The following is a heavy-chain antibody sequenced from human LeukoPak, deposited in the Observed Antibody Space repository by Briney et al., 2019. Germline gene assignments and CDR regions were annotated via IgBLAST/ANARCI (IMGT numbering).Heavy chain of an antibody. CDR3: ARDQDSSGYYDY. D-gene: IGHD3-22*01. Sequence: GASVKVSCKASGYTFTGYYIHWVRQAPGQGLEWTGRINPNSGGTNYAQKFQGRVTMTRDTSISTAYMELSRLRSDDTAVYYCARDQDSSGYYDYWGQGTLVTVSS. CDR1: GYTFTGYY. J-gene: IGHJ4*02. V-gene: IGHV1-2*06. CDR2: INPNSGGT.